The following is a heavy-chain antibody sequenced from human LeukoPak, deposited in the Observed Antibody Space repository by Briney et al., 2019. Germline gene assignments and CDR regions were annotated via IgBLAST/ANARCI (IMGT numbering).Heavy chain of an antibody. Sequence: GGSLRLSFAASGFTFSNHWMHWVRQAPGKGLLWVSRIKSDGSSTTYADSVKGRFTISRDNAKNTLYLQMNSLRAEDTAVYYCTKSDWFDPWGQGTLVTVSS. CDR2: IKSDGSST. J-gene: IGHJ5*02. D-gene: IGHD3-3*01. CDR1: GFTFSNHW. V-gene: IGHV3-74*01. CDR3: TKSDWFDP.